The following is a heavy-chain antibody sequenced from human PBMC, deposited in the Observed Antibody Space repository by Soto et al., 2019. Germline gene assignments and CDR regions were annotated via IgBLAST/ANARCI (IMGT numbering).Heavy chain of an antibody. J-gene: IGHJ4*02. D-gene: IGHD5-18*01. CDR3: ARGGSSGYSYG. Sequence: SETLSLTCTVSGASISSYYWTWIRQPPGKGLEWIGYIYYSGSTNYNPSLKSRVTISVDTSKNQFSLKLSSVTAADTAVYYCARGGSSGYSYGWGQGTLVTVSS. V-gene: IGHV4-59*01. CDR1: GASISSYY. CDR2: IYYSGST.